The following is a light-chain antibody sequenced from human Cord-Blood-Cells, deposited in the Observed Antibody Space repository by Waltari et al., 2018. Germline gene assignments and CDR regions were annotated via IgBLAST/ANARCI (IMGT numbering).Light chain of an antibody. CDR2: EVS. Sequence: QSALTQPPSVSGSPGQSVTISCTGTSSDVGSYNRVSWYQQPPGTAPKLMIYEVSNRPSGVPDRFYGSKSGNTASLTISGLQAEDEADYYCSSYTSSSTFDVVFGGGTKLTVL. J-gene: IGLJ2*01. CDR1: SSDVGSYNR. V-gene: IGLV2-18*02. CDR3: SSYTSSSTFDVV.